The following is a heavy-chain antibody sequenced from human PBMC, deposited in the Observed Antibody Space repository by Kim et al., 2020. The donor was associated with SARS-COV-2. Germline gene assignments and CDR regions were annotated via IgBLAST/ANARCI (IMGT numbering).Heavy chain of an antibody. CDR3: ARDWDDYDTLTGYYGACEY. CDR1: GFTFSSYA. CDR2: ISYDGSNK. Sequence: GGSLRLSCAASGFTFSSYAMHWVRQAPGKGLEWVAVISYDGSNKYYADSVKGRFTISRDNSKNTLYLQMNSLRAEDTAVYYCARDWDDYDTLTGYYGACEYWGQGTLVTVSS. J-gene: IGHJ4*02. V-gene: IGHV3-30-3*01. D-gene: IGHD3-9*01.